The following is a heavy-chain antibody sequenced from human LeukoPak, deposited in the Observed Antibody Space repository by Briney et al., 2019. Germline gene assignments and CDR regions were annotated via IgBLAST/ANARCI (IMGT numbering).Heavy chain of an antibody. CDR3: ARDHQLRIAARTETSYYYYYYMDV. CDR1: GYTFTSYY. Sequence: ASVTVSCKASGYTFTSYYMHWVRQAPGQGLEWMGIINPSGGSTSYAQKFQGRVTMTRDMSTSTVYMELSSLRSEDTAVYYCARDHQLRIAARTETSYYYYYYMDVWGKGTTVTVSS. V-gene: IGHV1-46*01. J-gene: IGHJ6*03. CDR2: INPSGGST. D-gene: IGHD6-6*01.